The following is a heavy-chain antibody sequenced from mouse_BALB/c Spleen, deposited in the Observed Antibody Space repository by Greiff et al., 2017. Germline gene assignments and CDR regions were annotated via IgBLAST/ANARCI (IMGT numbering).Heavy chain of an antibody. J-gene: IGHJ4*01. CDR3: ARVGGNYEGWYAMDY. CDR2: ISDGGSYT. CDR1: GFTFSDYY. V-gene: IGHV5-4*02. D-gene: IGHD2-1*01. Sequence: EVMLVESGGGLVKPGGSLKLSCAASGFTFSDYYMYWVRQTPEKRLEWVATISDGGSYTYYPDSVKGRFTISRDNAKNNLYLQMSSLKSEDTAMYYCARVGGNYEGWYAMDYWGQGTSVTVSS.